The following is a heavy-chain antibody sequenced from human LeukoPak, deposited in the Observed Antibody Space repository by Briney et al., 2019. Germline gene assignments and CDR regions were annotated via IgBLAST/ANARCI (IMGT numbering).Heavy chain of an antibody. CDR3: ARARPSMWIDY. CDR1: GFTFSSSA. Sequence: GGSLRLSCAASGFTFSSSAMSWVRQAPGKGLEWVSSISGSGSGGSTYYADSVKGRFTISRDSSKNTLYLQMNSLRPEDTAVYYCARARPSMWIDYWGQGTLVTVSS. D-gene: IGHD5-12*01. V-gene: IGHV3-23*01. CDR2: ISGSGSGGST. J-gene: IGHJ4*02.